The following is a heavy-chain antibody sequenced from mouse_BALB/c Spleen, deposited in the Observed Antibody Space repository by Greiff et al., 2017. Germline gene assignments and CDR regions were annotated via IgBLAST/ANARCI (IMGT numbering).Heavy chain of an antibody. CDR3: AREGHSWYYFDY. CDR1: GFSFTSGYY. D-gene: IGHD1-1*01. Sequence: EVQLQQSGPGLVKPSQSLSLTCSVTGFSFTSGYYRYCLRQSPGNKLGRMGYISYDGSNYNNPSLTNRIFITRDTSKNQFFLKLNSVTTEDTATYYCAREGHSWYYFDYWGQGTTLTVSA. J-gene: IGHJ2*01. CDR2: ISYDGSN. V-gene: IGHV3-6*02.